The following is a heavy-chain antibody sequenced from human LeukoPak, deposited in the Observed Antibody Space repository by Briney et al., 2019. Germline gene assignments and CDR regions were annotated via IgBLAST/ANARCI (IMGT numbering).Heavy chain of an antibody. CDR1: GFTFSNFW. CDR2: IKRKTDGGTT. CDR3: AKESVDRYSFDY. D-gene: IGHD3/OR15-3a*01. Sequence: GGSLRLSCAASGFTFSNFWMSWVRQAPGKGLEWVGRIKRKTDGGTTDYAAPVKGRFTISRDDSKNTLYLQMNSLRAEDTAVYSCAKESVDRYSFDYWGQGTLVTVSS. J-gene: IGHJ4*02. V-gene: IGHV3-15*01.